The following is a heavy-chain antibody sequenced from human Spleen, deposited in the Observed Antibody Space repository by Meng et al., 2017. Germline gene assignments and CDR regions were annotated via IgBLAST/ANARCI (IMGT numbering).Heavy chain of an antibody. V-gene: IGHV3-66*01. D-gene: IGHD3-3*01. CDR3: ARDLAWVLFDY. CDR2: IYSSGST. Sequence: GESLKISCAASGFTVSSNYMSWVRQAPGKGLEWVSVIYSSGSTYYADSVKGRFTISRDNAKNTLYLQMNSLGAEDTAVYYCARDLAWVLFDYWGQGALVTVSS. CDR1: GFTVSSNY. J-gene: IGHJ4*02.